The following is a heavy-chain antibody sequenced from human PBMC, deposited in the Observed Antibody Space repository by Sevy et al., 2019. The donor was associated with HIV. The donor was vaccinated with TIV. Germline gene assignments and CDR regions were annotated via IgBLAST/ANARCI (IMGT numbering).Heavy chain of an antibody. J-gene: IGHJ6*02. CDR1: GFIVSSNY. CDR3: AKGMILEGSWYGMDV. V-gene: IGHV3-53*01. D-gene: IGHD3-3*01. CDR2: IYSGGNT. Sequence: GGSLRLSCAVSGFIVSSNYMTWVRQAPGKGLEWVSVIYSGGNTFYADSVGGRCTISRDNSKNTLYLQMNSLRAEDTAVYYCAKGMILEGSWYGMDVWGQGTTVTVSS.